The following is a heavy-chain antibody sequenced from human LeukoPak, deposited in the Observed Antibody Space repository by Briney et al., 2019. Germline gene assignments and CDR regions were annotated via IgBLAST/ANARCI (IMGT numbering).Heavy chain of an antibody. V-gene: IGHV7-4-1*02. J-gene: IGHJ4*02. CDR1: GYTFTSYA. D-gene: IGHD2-2*01. CDR2: INTNTGDP. CDR3: ARGYCSSTSCYGGSY. Sequence: ASVKVSCKASGYTFTSYAMNWVRQAPGQGLEWMGWINTNTGDPTYAQGFTGRFVFSLDTSVSTAFLQISSLKAEDTAVYYCARGYCSSTSCYGGSYWGQGTLVTVSS.